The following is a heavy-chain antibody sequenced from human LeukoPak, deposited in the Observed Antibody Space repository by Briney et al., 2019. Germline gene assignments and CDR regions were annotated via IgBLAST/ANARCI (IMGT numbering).Heavy chain of an antibody. CDR3: AREWYEYGGDSGGY. CDR2: ISGSGGST. J-gene: IGHJ4*02. Sequence: PGGSLRLSCAASGFTFSSYAMSWVRQAPGKGLEWVSAISGSGGSTYYADSVKGRFTISRDNAENSLYLQMASLRAEDTATYYCAREWYEYGGDSGGYWGQGTLVTVSS. D-gene: IGHD4-23*01. CDR1: GFTFSSYA. V-gene: IGHV3-23*01.